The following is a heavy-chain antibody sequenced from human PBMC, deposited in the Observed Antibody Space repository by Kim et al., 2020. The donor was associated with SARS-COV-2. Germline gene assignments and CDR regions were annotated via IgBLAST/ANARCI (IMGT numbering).Heavy chain of an antibody. J-gene: IGHJ5*02. V-gene: IGHV4-31*03. CDR2: IYYSGST. D-gene: IGHD2-2*01. Sequence: SETLSLTCTVSGGSISSGGYYWSWIRQYPGKGLEWIGYIYYSGSTYYKPSLRRRVSISVDTSKNRFSLKLNSVTAADTAVYYCARYCSSTSCRWFDPWGQGTLVTVSS. CDR1: GGSISSGGYY. CDR3: ARYCSSTSCRWFDP.